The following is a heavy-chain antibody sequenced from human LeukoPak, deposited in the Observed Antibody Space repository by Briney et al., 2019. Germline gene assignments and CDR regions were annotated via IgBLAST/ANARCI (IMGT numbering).Heavy chain of an antibody. CDR2: IWYDGSNK. D-gene: IGHD3-3*01. Sequence: PGGSLRLSCAASGFTFSSYGMHWVRQAPGKGLEWVAVIWYDGSNKYYADSVKGRFTISRDNSKNTLYLQMNSLRAEDTAVYYCAKDCDSWSGYSAFDIWGQGTMVTVSS. CDR3: AKDCDSWSGYSAFDI. J-gene: IGHJ3*02. CDR1: GFTFSSYG. V-gene: IGHV3-33*06.